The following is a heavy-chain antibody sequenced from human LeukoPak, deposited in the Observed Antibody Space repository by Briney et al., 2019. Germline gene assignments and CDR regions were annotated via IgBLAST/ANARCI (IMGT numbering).Heavy chain of an antibody. CDR3: AREEGFMEVAGQFDY. J-gene: IGHJ4*02. CDR2: INPSGGST. Sequence: ASVKVSCKASGYTFTCYYMHWVRQAPGRGLEWMGIINPSGGSTSYAQKFQGRVTMTRDTSTSTVYMELSSLRSEDTAVYYCAREEGFMEVAGQFDYWGQGTLVTVSS. D-gene: IGHD6-19*01. CDR1: GYTFTCYY. V-gene: IGHV1-46*01.